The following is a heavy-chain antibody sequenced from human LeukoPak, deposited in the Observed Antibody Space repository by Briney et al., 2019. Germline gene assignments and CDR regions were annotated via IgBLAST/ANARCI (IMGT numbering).Heavy chain of an antibody. J-gene: IGHJ6*02. CDR1: GGTFSSYA. D-gene: IGHD2-15*01. V-gene: IGHV1-69*04. Sequence: GASVKVSCKASGGTFSSYAISWVRQALGQGLEWMGRIVPILGIANYAQKFQGRVTITADKSTSTAYMELSSLRSEDTAVYYCAREGCSGGSCHTDLANYYYGMDVWGQGTTVTVSS. CDR3: AREGCSGGSCHTDLANYYYGMDV. CDR2: IVPILGIA.